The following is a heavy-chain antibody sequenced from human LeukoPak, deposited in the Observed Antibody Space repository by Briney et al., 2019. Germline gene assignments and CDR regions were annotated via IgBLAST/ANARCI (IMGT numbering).Heavy chain of an antibody. V-gene: IGHV5-51*01. CDR1: GYSFTSYW. J-gene: IGHJ6*03. D-gene: IGHD4-17*01. Sequence: GESLKISCKGSGYSFTSYWIGWVRQMPGKGLEWMGIIYPGDSDTRYSPSFQGQVTISADKSISTAYLQWSSLKASDTAMCYCARGYGDFRYYYYYYMDVWGKGTTVTVSS. CDR3: ARGYGDFRYYYYYYMDV. CDR2: IYPGDSDT.